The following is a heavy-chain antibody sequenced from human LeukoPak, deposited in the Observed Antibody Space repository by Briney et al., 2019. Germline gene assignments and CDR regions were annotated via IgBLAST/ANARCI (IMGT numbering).Heavy chain of an antibody. V-gene: IGHV3-48*02. D-gene: IGHD6-6*01. CDR1: GFTFSTYS. CDR2: ISGSSSTI. Sequence: GGSLRLSCAASGFTFSTYSMHWVRQAPGKGLEWVSYISGSSSTIYYADSLKGRFTISRDNAKSSLYLQMNSLRDEDTAVYYCARDKYSTIDYWGQGTPVTVST. J-gene: IGHJ4*02. CDR3: ARDKYSTIDY.